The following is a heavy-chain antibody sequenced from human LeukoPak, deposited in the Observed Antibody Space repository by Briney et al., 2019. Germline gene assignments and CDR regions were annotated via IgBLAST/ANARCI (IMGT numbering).Heavy chain of an antibody. J-gene: IGHJ6*03. CDR3: AKIHDSSGYYRDNYYYYTDV. CDR2: ISYSGST. CDR1: GGSVSNYY. V-gene: IGHV4-59*02. D-gene: IGHD3-22*01. Sequence: SETLPLTCTVSGGSVSNYYWSWIRQPPGKGLEWIGYISYSGSTNYNPSLKSQVTISMDTSKNQFSLKMTSVTAADTAVYYCAKIHDSSGYYRDNYYYYTDVWGKGTTVTVSS.